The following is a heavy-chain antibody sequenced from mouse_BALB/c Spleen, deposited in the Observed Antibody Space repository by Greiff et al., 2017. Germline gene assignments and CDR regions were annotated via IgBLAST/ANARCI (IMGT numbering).Heavy chain of an antibody. CDR1: GYSFTGYT. CDR3: ASDKDGNYNAWFAY. V-gene: IGHV1-18*01. D-gene: IGHD2-1*01. Sequence: EVQLQQSGPELVKPGASMKISCKASGYSFTGYTMNWVKQSHGKNLEWIGLINPYNGGTSYNQKFKGKATLTVDKSSSTTYMELLSLTSEDSAVYYCASDKDGNYNAWFAYWGQGTLVTVSA. CDR2: INPYNGGT. J-gene: IGHJ3*01.